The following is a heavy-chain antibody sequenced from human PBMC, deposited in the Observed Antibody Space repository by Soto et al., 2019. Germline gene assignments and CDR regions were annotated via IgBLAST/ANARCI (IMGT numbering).Heavy chain of an antibody. CDR1: GFTFSSYG. CDR3: ARDGSITIFGVVDYYYYGMDV. J-gene: IGHJ6*02. Sequence: GGSLRLSCAASGFTFSSYGMHWVRQAPGKGLEWVAVIWYDGSNKYYADSVKGRFTISRDNSKNTLYLQMNSLRAEDTAVYYCARDGSITIFGVVDYYYYGMDVWGQGTTVTVSS. V-gene: IGHV3-33*01. CDR2: IWYDGSNK. D-gene: IGHD3-3*01.